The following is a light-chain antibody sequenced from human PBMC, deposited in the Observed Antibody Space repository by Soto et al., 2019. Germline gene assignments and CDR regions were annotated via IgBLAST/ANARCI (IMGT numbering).Light chain of an antibody. J-gene: IGLJ1*01. CDR1: SSDVGGYNY. V-gene: IGLV2-14*01. Sequence: QSALTQPASVSGSPGQSITISCTGTSSDVGGYNYVSWYQQHPGKAPKLMIYEVSNRPSGVSSRFSGSKSGNTAPLTISGLQAEDEADYYCSSYTTSSTYVLGTGTKVTVL. CDR2: EVS. CDR3: SSYTTSSTYV.